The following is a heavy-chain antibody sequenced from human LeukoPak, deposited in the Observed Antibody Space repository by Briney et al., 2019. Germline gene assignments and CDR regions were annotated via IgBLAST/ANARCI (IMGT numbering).Heavy chain of an antibody. Sequence: SETLSLTCAGSGYSISSGYYWGWIRQPPGKGLEWIGNIYHSGSTYKNPSLKSRVTISLDTSKNQFSLNLSSVTAADTAMYYCARLSGAPIRHPIYHFDYWGQGTLVTVAS. D-gene: IGHD2-2*02. J-gene: IGHJ4*02. CDR2: IYHSGST. CDR3: ARLSGAPIRHPIYHFDY. V-gene: IGHV4-38-2*01. CDR1: GYSISSGYY.